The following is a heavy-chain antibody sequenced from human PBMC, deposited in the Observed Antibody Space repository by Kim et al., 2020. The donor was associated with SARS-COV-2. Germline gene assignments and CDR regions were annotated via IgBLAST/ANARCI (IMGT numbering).Heavy chain of an antibody. CDR1: GFTFSSYA. Sequence: GGSLRLSCAASGFTFSSYAMSWVRQAPGKGLEWVSAISGSGGSTYYAESVKGRFTISRDNSKNTLYLQMNSLRAEDTAVYYCANLWFGDKVVYGMDVWGQGTTVTLSS. D-gene: IGHD3-10*01. CDR2: ISGSGGST. CDR3: ANLWFGDKVVYGMDV. J-gene: IGHJ6*02. V-gene: IGHV3-23*01.